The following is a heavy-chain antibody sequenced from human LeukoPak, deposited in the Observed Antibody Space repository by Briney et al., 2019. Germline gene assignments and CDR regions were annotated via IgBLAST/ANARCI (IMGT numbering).Heavy chain of an antibody. D-gene: IGHD2-2*02. Sequence: GGSLRLSCAASGFTFSSYSMIWVRQAPGKGLEWVANIKQDRSEKYYVDFVKGRFTISRDNTKSSLYLQMNSLRDEDTAVYYCARDIGDCSSLSCYNHYYYMDVWGKGTTVTVTS. CDR1: GFTFSSYS. CDR2: IKQDRSEK. J-gene: IGHJ6*03. V-gene: IGHV3-7*01. CDR3: ARDIGDCSSLSCYNHYYYMDV.